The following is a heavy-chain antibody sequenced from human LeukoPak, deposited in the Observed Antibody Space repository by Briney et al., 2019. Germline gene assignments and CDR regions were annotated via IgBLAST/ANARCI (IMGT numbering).Heavy chain of an antibody. CDR1: GFTFRNFW. V-gene: IGHV3-7*04. CDR3: ARGDAFSGDH. J-gene: IGHJ4*02. Sequence: GGSLRLSCAASGFTFRNFWMSWVRQAPGRGLEWVANIHPEGNEKYHVESVKGRFTVSRDNAKSSLFLQMNGLRAEDTAVYYCARGDAFSGDHWGQGTLVTVSS. CDR2: IHPEGNEK.